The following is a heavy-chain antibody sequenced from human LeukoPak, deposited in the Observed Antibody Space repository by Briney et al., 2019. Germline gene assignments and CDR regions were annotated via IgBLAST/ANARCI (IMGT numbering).Heavy chain of an antibody. Sequence: GGSLRLSCAASGFTFSSYGMHWVRQAPGKGLEWVAFIRYDGSNKYYADSVKGRFTTSRDNSKNTLYLQMNSLRAEDTAVYYCAKDSRGLSYYASGSYGDYWGQGTLVTVSS. CDR2: IRYDGSNK. CDR3: AKDSRGLSYYASGSYGDY. J-gene: IGHJ4*02. V-gene: IGHV3-30*02. CDR1: GFTFSSYG. D-gene: IGHD3-10*01.